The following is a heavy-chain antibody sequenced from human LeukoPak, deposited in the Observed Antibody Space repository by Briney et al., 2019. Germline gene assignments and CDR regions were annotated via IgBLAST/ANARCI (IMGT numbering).Heavy chain of an antibody. CDR1: GGSISSYY. CDR2: INHSGST. D-gene: IGHD3-22*01. J-gene: IGHJ4*02. V-gene: IGHV4-34*01. Sequence: KSSETLSLTCTVSGGSISSYYWSWIRQPPGKGLEWIGEINHSGSTNYNPSLKSRVTISVGTSKNQFSLKLSSVTAADTAVYYCARLGHARHYYDSSGSAFDYWGQGTLVTVSS. CDR3: ARLGHARHYYDSSGSAFDY.